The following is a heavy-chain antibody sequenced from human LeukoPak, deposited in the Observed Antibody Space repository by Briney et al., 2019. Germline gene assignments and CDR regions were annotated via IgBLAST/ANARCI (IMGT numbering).Heavy chain of an antibody. CDR1: GFTFSDYY. J-gene: IGHJ6*03. Sequence: AGGSLRLSCAASGFTFSDYYMSWIRQAPGKGLEWVSYISSSGSTIYYADSAKGRLTISRDNAKNSLYLQMNSLRAEDTAVYYCARDLRYYYMDVWGKGTTVTVSS. V-gene: IGHV3-11*04. CDR3: ARDLRYYYMDV. CDR2: ISSSGSTI.